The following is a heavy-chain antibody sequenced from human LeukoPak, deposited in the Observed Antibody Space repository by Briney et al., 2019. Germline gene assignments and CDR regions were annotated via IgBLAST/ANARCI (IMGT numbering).Heavy chain of an antibody. J-gene: IGHJ4*02. CDR2: INTNTGNP. Sequence: ASVKVSCTASGYTFTSYAMNWVRQAPGQGLEWMGWINTNTGNPTYAQGFTGRFVFSLDTSVSTAYLQISSLKAEDTAVYYCARDPSVRGVILFDYWGQGTLVTVSS. D-gene: IGHD3-10*01. CDR3: ARDPSVRGVILFDY. V-gene: IGHV7-4-1*02. CDR1: GYTFTSYA.